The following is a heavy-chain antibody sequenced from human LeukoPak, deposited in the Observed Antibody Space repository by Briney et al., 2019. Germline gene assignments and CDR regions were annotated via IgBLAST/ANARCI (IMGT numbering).Heavy chain of an antibody. Sequence: PGGSLRLSCAASGFTFSSYAMHWVRQAPGKGLEWVAVISHDGSNKYYADSVKGRFTISRDNSKNTLYLQMNSLRAEDTAVYYCARVHDYGDYPGAFDIWGQGTMVTVSS. CDR3: ARVHDYGDYPGAFDI. CDR1: GFTFSSYA. CDR2: ISHDGSNK. J-gene: IGHJ3*02. V-gene: IGHV3-30*04. D-gene: IGHD4-17*01.